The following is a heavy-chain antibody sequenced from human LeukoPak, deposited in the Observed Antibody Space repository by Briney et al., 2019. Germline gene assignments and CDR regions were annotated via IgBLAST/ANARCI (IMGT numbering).Heavy chain of an antibody. J-gene: IGHJ4*02. D-gene: IGHD3-22*01. CDR3: AKNVEVVVITSYFDY. CDR2: ISGSGGST. CDR1: GFTFSSYA. Sequence: GSLRLSCAASGFTFSSYAMSWVRQAPGKVLEWVSAISGSGGSTYYADSVKGRFTISRDNSKNTLYLQMNSLRAEDTAVYYCAKNVEVVVITSYFDYWGQGTLVTVSS. V-gene: IGHV3-23*01.